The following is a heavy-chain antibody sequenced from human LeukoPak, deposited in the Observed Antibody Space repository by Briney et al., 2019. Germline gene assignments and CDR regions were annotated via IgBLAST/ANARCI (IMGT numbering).Heavy chain of an antibody. CDR2: TSGSGGST. V-gene: IGHV3-23*01. D-gene: IGHD6-19*01. CDR1: GFTFSSYA. CDR3: AKDLPRSIAVAGEDY. J-gene: IGHJ4*02. Sequence: GGSLRLSCAASGFTFSSYAMSWVRQAPGKGLEWVSATSGSGGSTYYADSVKGRFTISRDNSKNTLYLQMNSLRAEDTAVYYCAKDLPRSIAVAGEDYWGQGTLVTVSS.